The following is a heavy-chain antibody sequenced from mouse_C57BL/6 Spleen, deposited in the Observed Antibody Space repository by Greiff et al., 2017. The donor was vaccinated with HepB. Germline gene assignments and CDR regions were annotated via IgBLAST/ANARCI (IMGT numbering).Heavy chain of an antibody. J-gene: IGHJ2*01. V-gene: IGHV1-63*01. Sequence: QVQLQQSGAELVRPGTSVKMSCKASGYTFTNYWIGWAKQRPGHGLEWIGDIYPGGGYTNYNEKFKGKATLTADKSFSTAYMQFSSLTSEDSAIYYCAREGVPRWGYFDYWGQGTTLTVSS. D-gene: IGHD1-1*01. CDR3: AREGVPRWGYFDY. CDR2: IYPGGGYT. CDR1: GYTFTNYW.